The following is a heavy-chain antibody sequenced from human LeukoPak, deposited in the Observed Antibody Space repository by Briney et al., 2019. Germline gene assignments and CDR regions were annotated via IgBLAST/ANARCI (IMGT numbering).Heavy chain of an antibody. CDR2: ISGSGGST. D-gene: IGHD2-2*02. CDR1: GFTFSSYA. V-gene: IGHV3-23*01. CDR3: AKAFGGVPAAISFDY. Sequence: PGGSLRLSCAASGFTFSSYAMSWVRQAPGKGLEWISAISGSGGSTYYADSVKGRFTIPRDNSKNTLYLRMDSLRAADTAVYYCAKAFGGVPAAISFDYWGQGTLVTVSS. J-gene: IGHJ4*02.